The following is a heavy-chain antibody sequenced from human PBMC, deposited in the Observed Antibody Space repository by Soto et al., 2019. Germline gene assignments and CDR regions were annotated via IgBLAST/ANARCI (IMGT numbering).Heavy chain of an antibody. CDR1: GYTFTSYY. Sequence: ASVKVSCKASGYTFTSYYMHWVRQAPGQGLEWMGIINPSGGSTSYAQKFQGRVTMTRDTSTSTAYMELSSLRSEDTAVYYCARGPLRRFLWFGDSMDVWGKGTTVTVSS. CDR2: INPSGGST. D-gene: IGHD3-10*01. J-gene: IGHJ6*03. V-gene: IGHV1-46*01. CDR3: ARGPLRRFLWFGDSMDV.